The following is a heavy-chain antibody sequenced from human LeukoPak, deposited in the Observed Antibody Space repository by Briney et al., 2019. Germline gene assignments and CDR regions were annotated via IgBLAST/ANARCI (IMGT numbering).Heavy chain of an antibody. J-gene: IGHJ4*02. CDR2: IYHSGST. D-gene: IGHD6-13*01. CDR3: ARGRTQQLVDY. Sequence: SETLSLTCTVSGYSISSGYYWGWIRQPPGKGLEWIGSIYHSGSTYYNPSLKSRVTISVDTSKNQFSLKLSSVTAADTAVYYCARGRTQQLVDYWGQGTLVTVSS. CDR1: GYSISSGYY. V-gene: IGHV4-38-2*02.